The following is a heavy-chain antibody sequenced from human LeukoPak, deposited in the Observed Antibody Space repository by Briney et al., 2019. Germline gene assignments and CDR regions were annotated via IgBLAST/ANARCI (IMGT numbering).Heavy chain of an antibody. V-gene: IGHV3-11*01. CDR3: ARSVGYYYTKDV. CDR1: GFTFSDYY. D-gene: IGHD2-15*01. J-gene: IGHJ6*02. Sequence: GGSLRLSCVACGFTFSDYYMSWIRQAPGRGLEWVSDISGSGSDLYYADSVKGRFTISRDNAKNSLYLQMNSLRAEDTAVYYCARSVGYYYTKDVWGQGTTVTVSS. CDR2: ISGSGSDL.